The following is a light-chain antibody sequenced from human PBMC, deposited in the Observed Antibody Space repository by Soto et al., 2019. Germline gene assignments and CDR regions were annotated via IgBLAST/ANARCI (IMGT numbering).Light chain of an antibody. CDR1: QTISSW. V-gene: IGKV1-5*03. J-gene: IGKJ1*01. Sequence: DIQMTQSPSTLSGSVGDRVTITCRASQTISSWLAWYQQKPGKAPKLLIYKASTLKSGVPSRFSGSGSGTDFTLTISSLQPEDFVTYYCQQYNSYSFGQGTKWIS. CDR2: KAS. CDR3: QQYNSYS.